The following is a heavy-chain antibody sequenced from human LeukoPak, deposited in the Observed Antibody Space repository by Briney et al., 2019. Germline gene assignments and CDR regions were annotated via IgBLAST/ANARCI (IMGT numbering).Heavy chain of an antibody. Sequence: GASVKVSCKVSGYTLTVLSMHWVRQAPGKGFEWMGSFDPEDGETIYAQKFKGRVTMTEDTSTDTTYMELSSLRSEDTAIYYCATGRRRRASSGYLFDSWGQGTVVTVSS. CDR2: FDPEDGET. CDR3: ATGRRRRASSGYLFDS. CDR1: GYTLTVLS. D-gene: IGHD3-22*01. J-gene: IGHJ4*02. V-gene: IGHV1-24*01.